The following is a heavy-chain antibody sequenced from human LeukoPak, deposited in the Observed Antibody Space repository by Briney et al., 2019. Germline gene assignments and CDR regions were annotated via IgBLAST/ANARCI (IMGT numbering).Heavy chain of an antibody. Sequence: GESLKISCKGSGYSFANYWIVWVRQMPGKGLEWMGIIYPGDSDTKYSPSFQGQVTISADKSISTAFLQWSSLKASDTAMYYCARQGGIALFSFDIWGQGTMVTVSS. J-gene: IGHJ3*02. V-gene: IGHV5-51*01. CDR2: IYPGDSDT. CDR1: GYSFANYW. D-gene: IGHD2/OR15-2a*01. CDR3: ARQGGIALFSFDI.